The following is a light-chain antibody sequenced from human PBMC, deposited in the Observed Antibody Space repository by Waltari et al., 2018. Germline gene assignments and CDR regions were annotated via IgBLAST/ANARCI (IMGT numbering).Light chain of an antibody. CDR2: GAS. J-gene: IGKJ4*02. V-gene: IGKV3-20*01. CDR3: QQYATSPEA. CDR1: QSVNNNY. Sequence: EIVLTQSPGTLSLSPGERATLSCRASQSVNNNYLAWYQQKTGQAPRPLIHGASTRATGSPDRFRGSGSGTDFTLTISRLEPEDFAAYYCQQYATSPEAFGGGTKVDIK.